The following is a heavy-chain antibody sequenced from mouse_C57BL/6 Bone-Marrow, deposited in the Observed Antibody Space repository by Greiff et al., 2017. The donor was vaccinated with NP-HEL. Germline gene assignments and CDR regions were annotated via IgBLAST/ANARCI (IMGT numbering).Heavy chain of an antibody. J-gene: IGHJ4*01. CDR3: ARISDGYYDYYAMDY. Sequence: VQLQQPGAELVKPGASVKMSCKASGYTFTSYWITWVKQRPGQGLEWLGDIYPGSGSTNYNEKFKSKATLTVDTSSSTAYMQLSSLTSEDSAVYYCARISDGYYDYYAMDYWGQGTSVTVSS. D-gene: IGHD2-3*01. V-gene: IGHV1-55*01. CDR2: IYPGSGST. CDR1: GYTFTSYW.